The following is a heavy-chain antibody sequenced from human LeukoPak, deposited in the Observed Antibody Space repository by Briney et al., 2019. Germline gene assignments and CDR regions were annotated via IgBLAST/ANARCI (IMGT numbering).Heavy chain of an antibody. CDR3: ARDCPSFSLAVDY. D-gene: IGHD6-19*01. J-gene: IGHJ4*02. CDR2: ISSSSSYI. V-gene: IGHV3-21*01. CDR1: GFTFRSYS. Sequence: PGGSLRLSCAASGFTFRSYSMNWVRQAPGKGLEWVSSISSSSSYIYYADSVKGRFTISRDNAKNSLYLQMNSLRAEDTAVYYCARDCPSFSLAVDYWGQGTLVTVSS.